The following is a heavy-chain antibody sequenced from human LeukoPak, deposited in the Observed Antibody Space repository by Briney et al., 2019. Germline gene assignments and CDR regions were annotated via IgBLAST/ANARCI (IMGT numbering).Heavy chain of an antibody. Sequence: SGGSLRLSCAASGFTFSSYAMNWVRQAPGKGLEWVSAISGSGSTTYYADSVKGRFTISRDNSKNTLFLQMNSPTAEDTAIYSCARPRLEYCSGGSCFDAFDIWGQGTMVTVSS. CDR2: ISGSGSTT. J-gene: IGHJ3*02. CDR3: ARPRLEYCSGGSCFDAFDI. D-gene: IGHD2-15*01. CDR1: GFTFSSYA. V-gene: IGHV3-23*01.